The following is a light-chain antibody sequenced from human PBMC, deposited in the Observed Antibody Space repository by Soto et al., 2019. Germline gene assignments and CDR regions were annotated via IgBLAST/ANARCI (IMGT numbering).Light chain of an antibody. V-gene: IGKV3-20*01. Sequence: EIVLTQSPGTLSLSPGETVALSCRASPSVTSNYLAWYQQKRGQAPRLLIYGASSRATGIPDRFSGGGSGTDFILTIIRLEPEDFAVYYCQQYGSSPQTFGQGTKVDIK. CDR3: QQYGSSPQT. CDR2: GAS. CDR1: PSVTSNY. J-gene: IGKJ1*01.